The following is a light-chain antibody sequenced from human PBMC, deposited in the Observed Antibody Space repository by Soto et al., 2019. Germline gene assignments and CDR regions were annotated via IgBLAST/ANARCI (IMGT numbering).Light chain of an antibody. J-gene: IGLJ2*01. CDR3: QVWDSNGDHVV. CDR1: NIGTNT. Sequence: SYELTQPPSVSVAPGQTARITCGENNIGTNTVHWYQQKPGQPPVLVVYEDSVRPSGIPERLSGSNSANTATLTISRVEAGDEADYYCQVWDSNGDHVVFGGGTKLTVL. CDR2: EDS. V-gene: IGLV3-21*02.